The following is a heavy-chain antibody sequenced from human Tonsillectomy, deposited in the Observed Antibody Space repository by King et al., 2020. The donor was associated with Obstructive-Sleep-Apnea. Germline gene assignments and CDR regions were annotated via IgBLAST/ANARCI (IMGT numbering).Heavy chain of an antibody. V-gene: IGHV1-18*01. J-gene: IGHJ3*02. Sequence: VQLVESGAEVKKPGASVKVSCKASGYTFTSYGISWVRQAPGQGLEWMGWTSDYSGDTNYAQKIKGRVTMTTDTSTTTAYMELRNLRSDDTAVYYCARDLYYYGSGNFDDVFDIWGQGTMVTVSS. CDR3: ARDLYYYGSGNFDDVFDI. CDR2: TSDYSGDT. D-gene: IGHD3-10*01. CDR1: GYTFTSYG.